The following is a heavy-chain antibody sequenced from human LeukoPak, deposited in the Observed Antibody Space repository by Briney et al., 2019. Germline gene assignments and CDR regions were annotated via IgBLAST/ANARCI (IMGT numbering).Heavy chain of an antibody. CDR2: INPSGGST. CDR3: ARHQAPQLLRLGFDP. J-gene: IGHJ5*02. V-gene: IGHV1-46*01. D-gene: IGHD6-6*01. CDR1: GYTFTSYY. Sequence: GSVKVSCKASGYTFTSYYMHWVRQAPGQGLEWMGIINPSGGSTSYAQKLQGRGTMTRDTSTSTVYMELSSLTSDDTAVYYSARHQAPQLLRLGFDPWGQGTLVTVSS.